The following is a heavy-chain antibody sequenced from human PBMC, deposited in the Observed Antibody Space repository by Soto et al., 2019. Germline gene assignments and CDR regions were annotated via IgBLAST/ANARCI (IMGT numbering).Heavy chain of an antibody. J-gene: IGHJ3*02. Sequence: VQLQESGPGLVKPSETLSLTCTVSGDSIRSNYWYWIRQPPGQGLEWIGYIFYSGSTYYNPSLRGSITISLDTSANQFSVKLPSVTAADTAVYDCSGGQWLQGAFAIWGQGTMVTVSS. CDR1: GDSIRSNY. D-gene: IGHD3-10*01. CDR3: SGGQWLQGAFAI. V-gene: IGHV4-59*01. CDR2: IFYSGST.